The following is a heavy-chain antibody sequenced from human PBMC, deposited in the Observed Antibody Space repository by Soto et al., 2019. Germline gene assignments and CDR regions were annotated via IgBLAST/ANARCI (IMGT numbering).Heavy chain of an antibody. J-gene: IGHJ4*02. Sequence: QVQLVESGGGVVQPGRSLRLSCAASGFTYSSYGMHWVLQAPGKGLEWVAVIWYDGSNKYYADSVKGRFTISRDNSKNTLYLQMNSLRAEDTAVYYCARETRKKTTPTTHYFDYWGQGTLVTVSS. CDR3: ARETRKKTTPTTHYFDY. D-gene: IGHD4-17*01. V-gene: IGHV3-33*01. CDR2: IWYDGSNK. CDR1: GFTYSSYG.